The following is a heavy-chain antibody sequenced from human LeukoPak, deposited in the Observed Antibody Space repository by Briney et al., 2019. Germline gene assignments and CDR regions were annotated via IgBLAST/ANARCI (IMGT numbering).Heavy chain of an antibody. D-gene: IGHD3-22*01. V-gene: IGHV1-18*01. J-gene: IGHJ3*02. CDR1: GYTFTSYG. CDR2: ISAYNGNT. Sequence: ASVKVSCKASGYTFTSYGISWVRQAPGQGLEWMGWISAYNGNTNYAQKLQGRVTMTTDTSTSTAYMELRSLRSDDTAVYYCAREPRGSYYDSSGYSEDASDIWGQGTMVTVSS. CDR3: AREPRGSYYDSSGYSEDASDI.